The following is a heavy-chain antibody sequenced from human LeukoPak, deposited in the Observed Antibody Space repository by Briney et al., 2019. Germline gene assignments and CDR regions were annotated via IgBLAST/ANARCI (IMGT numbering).Heavy chain of an antibody. CDR2: IYPGDSDT. Sequence: GGSLRLSCKGSGYSFTSYWIGWVRQMPGKGLEWMGIIYPGDSDTRYSPSFQGQVTISADKSLSTAYLQWSSLKASDTAMYYCGGTRGYYYFDYWGQGTLVTVSS. CDR3: GGTRGYYYFDY. J-gene: IGHJ4*02. V-gene: IGHV5-51*01. D-gene: IGHD3-22*01. CDR1: GYSFTSYW.